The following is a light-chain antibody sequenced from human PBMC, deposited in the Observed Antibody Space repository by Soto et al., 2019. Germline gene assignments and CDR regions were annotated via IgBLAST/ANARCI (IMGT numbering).Light chain of an antibody. CDR1: SSDVGGYDY. Sequence: QSALTQPPSASGSPGQSVAISCTGTSSDVGGYDYVSWYQQHPGKVPKLIIFEVSKRPSGVPDRFSGSKSGNTASLTVSGRQAEDEADYYCSSYAGSNDPHVFGTGTKVTVL. CDR2: EVS. V-gene: IGLV2-8*01. CDR3: SSYAGSNDPHV. J-gene: IGLJ1*01.